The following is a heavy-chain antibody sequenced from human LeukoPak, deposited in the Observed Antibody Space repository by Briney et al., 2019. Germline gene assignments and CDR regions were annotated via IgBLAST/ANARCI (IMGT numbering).Heavy chain of an antibody. Sequence: SETLSLTCTVSGGSISSSSYYWGWIRQPPGKGLEWIGYIYHSGSTYYNPSLKSRVTISVDRSKNQFSLKLSSVTAADTAVYYCARTIVGAVAFDYWGQGTLVTVSS. V-gene: IGHV4-30-2*01. CDR2: IYHSGST. CDR1: GGSISSSSYY. CDR3: ARTIVGAVAFDY. J-gene: IGHJ4*02. D-gene: IGHD1-26*01.